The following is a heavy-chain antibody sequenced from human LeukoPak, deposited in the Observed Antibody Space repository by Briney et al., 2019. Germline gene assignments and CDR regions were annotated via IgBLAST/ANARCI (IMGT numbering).Heavy chain of an antibody. CDR2: ISVSSSNT. Sequence: GGSLRLSCAASGFTFSDYYMSWIRQAPGKGLEWVSYISVSSSNTNNADSVKGRFTISRDNAKNSLYLQMNSLRAEDTAVYYCAREGYCSSTSCSEVDYWGQGTLVTVSS. D-gene: IGHD2-2*01. J-gene: IGHJ4*02. V-gene: IGHV3-11*05. CDR1: GFTFSDYY. CDR3: AREGYCSSTSCSEVDY.